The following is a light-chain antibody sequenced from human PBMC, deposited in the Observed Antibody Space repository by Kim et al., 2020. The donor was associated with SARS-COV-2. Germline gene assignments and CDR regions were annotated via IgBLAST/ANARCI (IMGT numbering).Light chain of an antibody. Sequence: DIQMTQSPSSLSASVGDRVTMTCRASQSISSYLNWYQQKPGKAPKLLIYAASSLQSGVPSRFSGSGSGTDFTLTISSLQPEDFATYYCQQSYSTFWTFGQGTKVEIK. CDR1: QSISSY. J-gene: IGKJ1*01. CDR3: QQSYSTFWT. CDR2: AAS. V-gene: IGKV1-39*01.